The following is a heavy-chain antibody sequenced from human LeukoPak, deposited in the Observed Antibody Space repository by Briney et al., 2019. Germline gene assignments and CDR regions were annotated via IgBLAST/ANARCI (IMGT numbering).Heavy chain of an antibody. D-gene: IGHD5-12*01. CDR2: IYYSGST. CDR3: ASGYSGYDSSDEMYYFDY. CDR1: GGSISSSSYY. Sequence: SETLSLTCTVSGGSISSSSYYWGWIRQPPGKGLEWIGSIYYSGSTYYNPSLKSRVTMSVDTSKNQFSLKLSSVTAADTAVYYCASGYSGYDSSDEMYYFDYWGQGTLVTVSS. J-gene: IGHJ4*02. V-gene: IGHV4-39*07.